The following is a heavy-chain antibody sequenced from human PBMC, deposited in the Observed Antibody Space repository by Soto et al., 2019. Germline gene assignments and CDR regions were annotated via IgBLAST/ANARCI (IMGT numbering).Heavy chain of an antibody. CDR3: AKSHEFGVVILYYFDY. CDR1: GFTFSSYA. Sequence: GGSLRLSCAASGFTFSSYAMSWVRQAPGKGLEWVSAISGSGGSTYYADSVKGRFTISRDNSKNTLYLQMNSLRAEDTAVYCCAKSHEFGVVILYYFDYWGQGTLVTVSS. CDR2: ISGSGGST. D-gene: IGHD3-3*01. V-gene: IGHV3-23*01. J-gene: IGHJ4*02.